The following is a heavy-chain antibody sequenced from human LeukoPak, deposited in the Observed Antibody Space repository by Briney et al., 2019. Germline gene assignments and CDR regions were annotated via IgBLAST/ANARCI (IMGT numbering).Heavy chain of an antibody. CDR1: GFSFSNYA. J-gene: IGHJ4*02. D-gene: IGHD2-8*02. Sequence: GGSLRLSCAASGFSFSNYAMSWVRQAPGKGLEWVSAISGSGSGTYYADSVKGQFTISRDNSKNTVYLQMSNLRAEDTAVYYCASAAGRYCTGGSCSPDSWGQGTLVTVSS. CDR2: ISGSGSGT. V-gene: IGHV3-23*01. CDR3: ASAAGRYCTGGSCSPDS.